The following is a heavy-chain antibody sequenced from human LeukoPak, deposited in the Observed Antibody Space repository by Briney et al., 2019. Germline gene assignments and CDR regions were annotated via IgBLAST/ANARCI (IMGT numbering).Heavy chain of an antibody. J-gene: IGHJ6*03. CDR1: GYTFTSYY. CDR2: INPSGGST. CDR3: ARVAAEVVGVPGAIGFGWLRRDYYYMAV. V-gene: IGHV1-46*01. D-gene: IGHD2-2*02. Sequence: GASVKVSCKASGYTFTSYYMHWVRQAPGEGLEWMGIINPSGGSTSYAQKFQGRVTMTRDMSTSTVYMELSSLRSEDTAVYYCARVAAEVVGVPGAIGFGWLRRDYYYMAVWGKGTTVTVSS.